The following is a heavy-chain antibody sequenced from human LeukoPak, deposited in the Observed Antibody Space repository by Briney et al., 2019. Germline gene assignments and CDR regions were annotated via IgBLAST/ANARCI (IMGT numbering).Heavy chain of an antibody. J-gene: IGHJ4*02. D-gene: IGHD3-10*01. CDR3: ARQTFGVLYFDS. V-gene: IGHV4-59*08. CDR1: GGAISSDY. Sequence: SDTLSLTCTGAGGAISSDYWSWIRQPPGKGLEWIGYIYYSGSTNYNPSLKSRVTISVDTSKNQFSLNLSSVTAADTAVYYCARQTFGVLYFDSWGPGTPVIVSS. CDR2: IYYSGST.